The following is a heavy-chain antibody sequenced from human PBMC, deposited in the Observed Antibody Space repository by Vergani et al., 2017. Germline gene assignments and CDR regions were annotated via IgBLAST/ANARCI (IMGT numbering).Heavy chain of an antibody. V-gene: IGHV4-38-2*01. CDR1: GSSISSGYY. J-gene: IGHJ4*02. Sequence: QVQLQESGPGLVKPSETLSLTCAVSGSSISSGYYWGWIRQPPGKGLEWIGSIYRTGRTHFNPSLKSRVTISVDTSNNHFSLRLNSLTSADTAVYYCARRSGIVYDIFSGTQYCFDFWGQGTLVTVSS. CDR2: IYRTGRT. CDR3: ARRSGIVYDIFSGTQYCFDF. D-gene: IGHD3-9*01.